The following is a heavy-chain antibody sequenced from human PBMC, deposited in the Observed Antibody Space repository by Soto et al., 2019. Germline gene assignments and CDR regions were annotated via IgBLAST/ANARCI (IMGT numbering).Heavy chain of an antibody. Sequence: GGSLRLSCAASGFTFSSYAMSWVRQAPGKGLEWVSAISGSGGSTYYADSVKGRFTISRDNSKNTLYLQMNSLRAEDTAVYYCAKDLPYDILTGQPRLYYYYYGMDVWGQGTTVTVSS. CDR2: ISGSGGST. CDR1: GFTFSSYA. J-gene: IGHJ6*02. D-gene: IGHD3-9*01. CDR3: AKDLPYDILTGQPRLYYYYYGMDV. V-gene: IGHV3-23*01.